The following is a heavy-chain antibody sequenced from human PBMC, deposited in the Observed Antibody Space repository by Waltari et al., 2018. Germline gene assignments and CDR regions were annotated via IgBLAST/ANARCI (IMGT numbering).Heavy chain of an antibody. Sequence: QLQLQESGPGLVKPSETLSLTCTVSGGSISSSSYYWGWIRQPPGKGLEWIGSIYYSGSTYSNPSLKSRVTISVDTSKNQFSLKLSSVTAADTAVYYCASAMVRGVIIMLGWFDPWGQGTLVTVSS. CDR1: GGSISSSSYY. CDR3: ASAMVRGVIIMLGWFDP. CDR2: IYYSGST. D-gene: IGHD3-10*01. J-gene: IGHJ5*02. V-gene: IGHV4-39*01.